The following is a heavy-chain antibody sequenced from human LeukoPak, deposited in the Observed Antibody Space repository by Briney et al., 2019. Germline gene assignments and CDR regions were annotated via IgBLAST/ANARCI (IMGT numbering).Heavy chain of an antibody. CDR1: GFTLRNYV. V-gene: IGHV3-33*08. CDR2: IWYDGSNK. CDR3: ARGDGNPGYSSGWYESAWIY. Sequence: PGGSLGLSCAASGFTLRNYVIHWVRQAPGKGLEWVAVIWYDGSNKYYADSVKGRFTISRDNSKNTLYLQMNSLRAEDTAVYYCARGDGNPGYSSGWYESAWIYWGQGTLVTVSS. D-gene: IGHD6-19*01. J-gene: IGHJ4*02.